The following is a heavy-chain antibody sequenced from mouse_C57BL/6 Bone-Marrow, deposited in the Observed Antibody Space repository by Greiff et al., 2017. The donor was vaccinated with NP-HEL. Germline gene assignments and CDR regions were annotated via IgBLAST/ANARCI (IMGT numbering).Heavy chain of an antibody. CDR2: IYPGSGNT. J-gene: IGHJ2*01. Sequence: VKLMESGPELVKPGASVKISCKASGYSFTSYYIHWVKQRPGQGLEWIGWIYPGSGNTKYNEKFKGKATLTADTSSSTAYMQLSSLTSEDSAVYYCARSPPITTVVAKGYFDYWGQGTTLTVSS. V-gene: IGHV1-66*01. D-gene: IGHD1-1*01. CDR1: GYSFTSYY. CDR3: ARSPPITTVVAKGYFDY.